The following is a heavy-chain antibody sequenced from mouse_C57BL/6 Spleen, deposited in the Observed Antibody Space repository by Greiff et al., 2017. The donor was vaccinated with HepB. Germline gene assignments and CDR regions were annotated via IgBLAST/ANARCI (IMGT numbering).Heavy chain of an antibody. Sequence: VQGVESGAELAKPGASVKLSCKASGYTFTSYWMHWVKQRPGQGLEWIGYINPSSGYTKYNQKFKDKATLTADKSSSTAYMQLSSLTYEDSAVYYCAKGAHYYAMDYGGQGTSVTVSS. D-gene: IGHD3-1*01. CDR2: INPSSGYT. J-gene: IGHJ4*01. V-gene: IGHV1-7*01. CDR3: AKGAHYYAMDY. CDR1: GYTFTSYW.